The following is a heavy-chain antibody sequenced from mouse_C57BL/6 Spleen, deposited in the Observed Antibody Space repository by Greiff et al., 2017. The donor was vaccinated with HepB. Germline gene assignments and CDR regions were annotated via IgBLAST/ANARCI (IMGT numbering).Heavy chain of an antibody. J-gene: IGHJ4*01. Sequence: QVQLKQPGAELVKPGASVKLSCKASGYTFTSYWMQWVKQRPGRGLEWIGRFDPNSGGIKYNEKFKSKATLTVDKPSSTAYMQLSSLTSEDSAVYYCASGAYYAMDYWGQGTSVTVSA. CDR2: FDPNSGGI. CDR3: ASGAYYAMDY. CDR1: GYTFTSYW. V-gene: IGHV1-72*01.